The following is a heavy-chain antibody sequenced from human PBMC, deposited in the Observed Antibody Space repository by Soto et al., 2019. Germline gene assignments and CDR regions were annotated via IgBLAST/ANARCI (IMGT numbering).Heavy chain of an antibody. CDR1: GYTFTGYY. V-gene: IGHV1-2*02. D-gene: IGHD6-6*01. J-gene: IGHJ4*02. CDR2: INPNSGGT. CDR3: ARLAIYSSWPQAFDY. Sequence: ASVKVSCKASGYTFTGYYMHWVRQAPGQGLEWMGWINPNSGGTNYAQKFQDMVTMTRDTSISTAYMELSRLRSDDTAVYSCARLAIYSSWPQAFDYWGQGTRVTVSS.